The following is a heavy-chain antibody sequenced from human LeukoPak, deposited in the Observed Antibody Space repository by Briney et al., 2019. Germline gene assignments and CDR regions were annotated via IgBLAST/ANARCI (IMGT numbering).Heavy chain of an antibody. V-gene: IGHV3-23*01. J-gene: IGHJ4*02. Sequence: AGGSLRLSCAASGFTFSSSVVSWVRQAPGTGLEWIPAISGSGGSTYYADSVRGRFTISRDNSKSTLYLQMNSLRAEDTAVYFCAKAPRIQLWFDYWGQGTLVTVSS. CDR2: ISGSGGST. CDR1: GFTFSSSV. CDR3: AKAPRIQLWFDY. D-gene: IGHD5-18*01.